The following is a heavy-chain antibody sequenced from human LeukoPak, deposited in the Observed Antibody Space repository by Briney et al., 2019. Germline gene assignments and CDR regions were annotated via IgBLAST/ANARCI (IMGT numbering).Heavy chain of an antibody. D-gene: IGHD6-19*01. Sequence: SETPSLTCAVYGGSFSGYYWSWIRQPPGKGLEWIGEINHSGSTNYNPSLKSRVTISVDTSKNQFSLKLSSVTAADTAVYYCARMEGGWYVDYWGQETLVTVSS. CDR2: INHSGST. CDR1: GGSFSGYY. V-gene: IGHV4-34*01. J-gene: IGHJ4*02. CDR3: ARMEGGWYVDY.